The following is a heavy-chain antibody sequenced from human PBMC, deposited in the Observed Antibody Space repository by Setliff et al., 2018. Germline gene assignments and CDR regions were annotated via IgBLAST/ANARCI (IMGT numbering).Heavy chain of an antibody. CDR1: GFPLAIYG. CDR3: AKLGIDDFDI. D-gene: IGHD7-27*01. V-gene: IGHV3-30*02. CDR2: IHYDENER. J-gene: IGHJ3*02. Sequence: GGSLRLSCVASGFPLAIYGIHCVRQAPGKGLEWVAFIHYDENERHYADSVKGRFTISRDDNTVYLQMNSLRHEDTAVYFCAKLGIDDFDIWGQGTMVTVSS.